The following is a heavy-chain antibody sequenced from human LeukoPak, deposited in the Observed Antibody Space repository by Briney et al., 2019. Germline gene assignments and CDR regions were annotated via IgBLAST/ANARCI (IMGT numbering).Heavy chain of an antibody. CDR2: IYTSGST. V-gene: IGHV4-61*02. CDR1: GGSISSGGYY. Sequence: PSQTLSLTCTVSGGSISSGGYYWSWIRQPAGKGLEWIGRIYTSGSTNYNPSLKSRVTMSVDTSKNQFSLKLSSVTAADTAVYYCARAPLLYYDYYFDYWGQGTLVTVSS. CDR3: ARAPLLYYDYYFDY. D-gene: IGHD3-3*01. J-gene: IGHJ4*02.